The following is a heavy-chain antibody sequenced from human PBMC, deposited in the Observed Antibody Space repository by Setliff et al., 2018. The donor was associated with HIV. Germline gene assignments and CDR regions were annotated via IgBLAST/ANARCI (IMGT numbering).Heavy chain of an antibody. Sequence: SETLSLTCAVYGGTFSGHYWSWIRQPPGQRLDWIGEIHPSGNTYYNPSLQSRVTISVDTSKNQFSLNLSSVTAADTAVYYCARGLDSAKIHYWGQGTLVTVSS. D-gene: IGHD6-25*01. V-gene: IGHV4-34*01. CDR3: ARGLDSAKIHY. CDR2: IHPSGNT. CDR1: GGTFSGHY. J-gene: IGHJ4*02.